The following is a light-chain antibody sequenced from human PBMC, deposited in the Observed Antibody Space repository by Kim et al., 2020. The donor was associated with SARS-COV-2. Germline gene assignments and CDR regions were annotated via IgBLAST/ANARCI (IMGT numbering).Light chain of an antibody. V-gene: IGLV1-51*01. Sequence: QSVLTQPPSVSAAPGQKVTISCSGSSSNIGNNYVSWYQQLPGTAPKLLIYDNNSRPSGIPDRLSGSKSGTSATLGITGLQTGDEADYYCGTWDDTLSAWVFGGGTQLTVL. CDR3: GTWDDTLSAWV. CDR2: DNN. J-gene: IGLJ3*02. CDR1: SSNIGNNY.